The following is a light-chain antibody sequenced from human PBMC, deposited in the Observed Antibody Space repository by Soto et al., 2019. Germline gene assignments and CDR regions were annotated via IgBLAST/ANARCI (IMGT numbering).Light chain of an antibody. CDR1: RSDVGGYNF. CDR3: SSYRSSSTGV. J-gene: IGLJ1*01. V-gene: IGLV2-14*01. Sequence: QSALTQPASVSGSPGQSIIISCTGTRSDVGGYNFVSWYQQHPGKAPKLMIYDVSNRPSGVSNRFSGSKSGNTASLTISGLQAEDEADYYCSSYRSSSTGVFGTGTKLTVL. CDR2: DVS.